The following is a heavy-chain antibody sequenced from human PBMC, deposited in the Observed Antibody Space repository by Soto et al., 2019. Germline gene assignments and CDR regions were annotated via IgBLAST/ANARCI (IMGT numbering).Heavy chain of an antibody. D-gene: IGHD6-19*01. CDR2: ITAGGSST. Sequence: EVQLLESGGGLVQPGGSLRLSCAASRFTFSNFAMTWVRQAPGKGLEWVSGITAGGSSTYYADSVKGRFTVSRDNSKNTLYLQMSSLRAEDTAIYYCAKTPLSRWSSGWYGRYYFDYWGRGPLVTVSS. V-gene: IGHV3-23*01. CDR1: RFTFSNFA. CDR3: AKTPLSRWSSGWYGRYYFDY. J-gene: IGHJ4*02.